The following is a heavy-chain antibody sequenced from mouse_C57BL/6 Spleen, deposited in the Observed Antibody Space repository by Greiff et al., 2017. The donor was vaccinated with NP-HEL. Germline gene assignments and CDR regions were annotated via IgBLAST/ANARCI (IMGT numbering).Heavy chain of an antibody. Sequence: QVQLKQSGAELVKPGASVKLSCKASGYTFTEYTIHWVKQRSGQGLEWIGWFYPGSGSIKYNEKFKDKATLTADKSSSTVYMELSRLTSEDSAVYFCARHEDMRYDYDGDYYAIDYWGQGTSVTVSS. J-gene: IGHJ4*01. CDR1: GYTFTEYT. V-gene: IGHV1-62-2*01. CDR3: ARHEDMRYDYDGDYYAIDY. D-gene: IGHD2-4*01. CDR2: FYPGSGSI.